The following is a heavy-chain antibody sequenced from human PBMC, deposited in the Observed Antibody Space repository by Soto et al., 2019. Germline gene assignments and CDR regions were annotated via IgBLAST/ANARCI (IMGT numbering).Heavy chain of an antibody. V-gene: IGHV1-18*01. CDR1: GYTFTSYG. CDR3: ARDVLRYIVVVPAAVNWFDP. Sequence: EASVKVSCKASGYTFTSYGISWVRQAPGQGLEWMGWISAYNGNTNYAQKLQGRVTMTTDTSTSTAYMELRSLRSDDTAVYYCARDVLRYIVVVPAAVNWFDPWGQGTLVTVSS. CDR2: ISAYNGNT. D-gene: IGHD2-2*01. J-gene: IGHJ5*02.